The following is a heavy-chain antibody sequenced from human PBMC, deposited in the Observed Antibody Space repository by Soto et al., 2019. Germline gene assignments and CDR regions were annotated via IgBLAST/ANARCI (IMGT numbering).Heavy chain of an antibody. CDR2: MNPNSGNT. V-gene: IGHV1-8*01. J-gene: IGHJ5*02. CDR3: ARERSAAGTGWFDP. Sequence: QVQLVESGAEVKKPGASVKVSCKASGYTFTSYDINWVRQATGQGLEWMGWMNPNSGNTGYAQKFQGRVTMTRNTSISTAYMELSSLRSEDTAVYYCARERSAAGTGWFDPWGQGTLVTVSS. D-gene: IGHD6-13*01. CDR1: GYTFTSYD.